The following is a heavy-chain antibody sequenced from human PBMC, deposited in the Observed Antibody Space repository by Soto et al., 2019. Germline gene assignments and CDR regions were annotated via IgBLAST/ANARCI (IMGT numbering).Heavy chain of an antibody. D-gene: IGHD3-3*01. CDR1: GFTFSSYS. Sequence: EVQLVESGGGLVQPGGFLRLSCAASGFTFSSYSMNWVRQAPGKGLEWVSYISSSSSTIYYADSVKGRFTISRDNAKNSLYLQMNSLRAEDTAVYYCARDKRVTIFGVVIESVWGDAFDIWGQGTMVTVSS. CDR3: ARDKRVTIFGVVIESVWGDAFDI. CDR2: ISSSSSTI. J-gene: IGHJ3*02. V-gene: IGHV3-48*01.